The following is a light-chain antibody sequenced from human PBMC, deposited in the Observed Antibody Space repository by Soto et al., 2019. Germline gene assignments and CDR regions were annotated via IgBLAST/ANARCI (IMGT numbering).Light chain of an antibody. Sequence: EVVLTQSPCTLSVSPGERATLSCRASQSVSATYLAWYQQKLGQAPRLLIYGASSRTTGIPDRFSGSGSGTDFTLTISRLELEDFAVYYCQQYGNSPRTFRQGTKVEI. CDR1: QSVSATY. CDR3: QQYGNSPRT. J-gene: IGKJ1*01. V-gene: IGKV3-20*01. CDR2: GAS.